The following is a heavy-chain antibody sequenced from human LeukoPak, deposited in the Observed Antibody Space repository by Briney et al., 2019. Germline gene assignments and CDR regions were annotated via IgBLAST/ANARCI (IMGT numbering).Heavy chain of an antibody. J-gene: IGHJ1*01. CDR1: GFTFDDYA. CDR2: ISWNSGSI. CDR3: AKDISSSGWWYFQH. D-gene: IGHD6-13*01. V-gene: IGHV3-9*01. Sequence: GGSLRLSCAASGFTFDDYAMHWVRQAPGKGLEWVSGISWNSGSIGYADSVKGRFTISRDNAKNSLYLQMNSLRAEDTALYYCAKDISSSGWWYFQHWGQGTLVTVSS.